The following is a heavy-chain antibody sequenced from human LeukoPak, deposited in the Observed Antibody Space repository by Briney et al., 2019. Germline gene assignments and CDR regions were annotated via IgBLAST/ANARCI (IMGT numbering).Heavy chain of an antibody. D-gene: IGHD3-10*01. J-gene: IGHJ5*02. Sequence: GGSLRFSCAASGFTFVDYAMHWVRQALGKGLEWVSGISWNSGGIDYADTVKGRFTISRDNAKNSLYLQMNSLRAEDTALYYCARSESYAKWFDPWGQGTLVTVSS. CDR1: GFTFVDYA. CDR2: ISWNSGGI. V-gene: IGHV3-9*01. CDR3: ARSESYAKWFDP.